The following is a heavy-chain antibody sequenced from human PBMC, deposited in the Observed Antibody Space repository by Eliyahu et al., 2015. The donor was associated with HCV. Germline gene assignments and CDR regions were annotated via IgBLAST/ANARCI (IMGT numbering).Heavy chain of an antibody. CDR3: ARDQGLLWFGRGGAFDI. V-gene: IGHV3-7*01. D-gene: IGHD3-10*01. J-gene: IGHJ3*02. CDR2: IKQDGSEK. Sequence: EVQLVESGGGLVQPGGSLRLSCAASGFTFSSYWMSWVRQAPGKGLEWVANIKQDGSEKYYVDSVKGRFTISRDNAKNSLYLQMNSLRAEDTAVYYCARDQGLLWFGRGGAFDIWGQGTMVTVSS. CDR1: GFTFSSYW.